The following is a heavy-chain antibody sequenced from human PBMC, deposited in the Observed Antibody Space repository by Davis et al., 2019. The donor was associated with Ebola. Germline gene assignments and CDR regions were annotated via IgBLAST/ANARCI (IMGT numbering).Heavy chain of an antibody. D-gene: IGHD3-22*01. CDR3: ARDRYYYDSSGYYSAGGYYYYGMDV. CDR1: GGTFSSYA. CDR2: IIPILGIA. Sequence: SVKVSCKASGGTFSSYAISWVRQAPGQGLEWMGRIIPILGIANYAQKFQGRVTITADKSTSTAYMELSSLRSEDTAVYYCARDRYYYDSSGYYSAGGYYYYGMDVWGQGTTVTVSS. J-gene: IGHJ6*02. V-gene: IGHV1-69*04.